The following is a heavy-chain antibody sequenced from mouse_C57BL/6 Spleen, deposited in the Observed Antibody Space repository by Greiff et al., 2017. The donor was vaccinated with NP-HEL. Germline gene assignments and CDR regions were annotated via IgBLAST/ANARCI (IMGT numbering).Heavy chain of an antibody. CDR3: TREYSNYPYYAMDY. Sequence: VQLQQSGTVLARPGASVKMSCKTSGYTFTSYWMHWVKQRPGQGLEWIGAIYPGNSDTSYNQKFKGKAKLTAVTSASTAYMELSSLTNEDSAVYYCTREYSNYPYYAMDYWGQGTSVTVSS. V-gene: IGHV1-5*01. D-gene: IGHD2-5*01. J-gene: IGHJ4*01. CDR2: IYPGNSDT. CDR1: GYTFTSYW.